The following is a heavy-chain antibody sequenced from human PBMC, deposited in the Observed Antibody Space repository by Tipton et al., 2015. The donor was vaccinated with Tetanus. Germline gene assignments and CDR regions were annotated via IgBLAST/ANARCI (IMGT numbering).Heavy chain of an antibody. D-gene: IGHD5-24*01. CDR3: ARGGRDAYNNPLGAFDV. J-gene: IGHJ3*01. V-gene: IGHV4-34*01. Sequence: TLSLTCTVSGGSFSLYYWNWVRQSPGKGLEWIGEISHSGSSSYSPSLKSRVTISVDTSKNQFSLRLRSVAAADTAVYYCARGGRDAYNNPLGAFDVSGRGTTVPVSS. CDR1: GGSFSLYY. CDR2: ISHSGSS.